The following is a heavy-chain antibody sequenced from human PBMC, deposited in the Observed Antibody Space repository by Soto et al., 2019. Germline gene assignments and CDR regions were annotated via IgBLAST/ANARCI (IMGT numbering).Heavy chain of an antibody. CDR3: ATYTSGGGGRGY. V-gene: IGHV4-59*08. Sequence: QVQLQESGPGLVTPSETLSLTCTVSGASITRDHWNWIRQPPGKGLEWIGEYSGSTNYNPSLKSRVTISVDTSKNQFSLKRSSVTAADTAVYFCATYTSGGGGRGYWGQGTLVTVSS. CDR2: EYSGST. CDR1: GASITRDH. D-gene: IGHD6-19*01. J-gene: IGHJ4*02.